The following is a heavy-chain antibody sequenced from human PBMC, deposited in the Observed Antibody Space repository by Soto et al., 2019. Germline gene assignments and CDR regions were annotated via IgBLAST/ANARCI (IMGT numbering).Heavy chain of an antibody. CDR3: TRDTLSAFDV. CDR2: IRHDGSEK. V-gene: IGHV3-7*01. D-gene: IGHD3-16*01. CDR1: RFTFSVYW. J-gene: IGHJ3*01. Sequence: EVQLVESGGGLVQPGGSLRLSCTASRFTFSVYWMSWVRQAPGKGLEWVANIRHDGSEKFYVDSVKGRSTVSRDNAKNSLYMQMNSLTAEDTAVYYGTRDTLSAFDVWGQGTMVTVSS.